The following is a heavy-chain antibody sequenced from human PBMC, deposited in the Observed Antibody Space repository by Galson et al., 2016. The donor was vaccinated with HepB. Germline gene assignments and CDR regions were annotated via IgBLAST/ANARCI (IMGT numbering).Heavy chain of an antibody. J-gene: IGHJ3*02. Sequence: SLRLSCAASGFIFSSYAMSWVRQPPGKGLEWVSLIYSAGKTYYADSVKGRFTISRDHSKNTVYLQMNSLRADDTAMYYCANIGAFNIWGQGTMVTVSS. CDR2: IYSAGKT. CDR1: GFIFSSYA. CDR3: ANIGAFNI. V-gene: IGHV3-53*01.